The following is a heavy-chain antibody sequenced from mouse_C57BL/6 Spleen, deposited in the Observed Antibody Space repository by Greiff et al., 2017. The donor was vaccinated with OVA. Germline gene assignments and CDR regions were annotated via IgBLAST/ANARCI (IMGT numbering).Heavy chain of an antibody. D-gene: IGHD1-1*01. J-gene: IGHJ2*01. V-gene: IGHV5-4*03. CDR1: GFTFSSYA. CDR2: ISDGGSYT. Sequence: EVMLVESGGGLVKPGGSLKLSCAASGFTFSSYAMSWVRQTPEKRLEWVATISDGGSYTYYPDNVKGRFTISRDNAKNNLYLQMSHLKSEDTAMYYCARSPYYGSSSDYWGQGTTLTVSS. CDR3: ARSPYYGSSSDY.